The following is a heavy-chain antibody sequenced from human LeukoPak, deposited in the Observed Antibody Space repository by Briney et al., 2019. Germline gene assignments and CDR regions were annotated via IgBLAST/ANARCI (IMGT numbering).Heavy chain of an antibody. V-gene: IGHV1-18*01. CDR1: GYTFRNYG. CDR3: ARDKRVGATMGGPAAFDI. J-gene: IGHJ3*02. Sequence: ASVKVSCKASGYTFRNYGISWVRQAPGQGLEWMGWISAYNGNTKYAQKLQGRVTMTTDTSTNTAYMELRSLRSDDTAVYYCARDKRVGATMGGPAAFDIWGQGTMVTVSS. D-gene: IGHD1-26*01. CDR2: ISAYNGNT.